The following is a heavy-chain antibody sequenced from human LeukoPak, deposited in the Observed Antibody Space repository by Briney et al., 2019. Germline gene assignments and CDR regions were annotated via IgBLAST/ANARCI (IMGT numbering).Heavy chain of an antibody. Sequence: SETLSLTCTISGASISSYYWSWIRQSAGKGLELIGLIYASGSTKYNPSLKSRVTMSVDTSKNQFSLNLSSVTAADTAVYYCARDTTYSGMDVWGQGTTVTVSS. CDR1: GASISSYY. V-gene: IGHV4-4*07. J-gene: IGHJ6*02. CDR2: IYASGST. D-gene: IGHD1-26*01. CDR3: ARDTTYSGMDV.